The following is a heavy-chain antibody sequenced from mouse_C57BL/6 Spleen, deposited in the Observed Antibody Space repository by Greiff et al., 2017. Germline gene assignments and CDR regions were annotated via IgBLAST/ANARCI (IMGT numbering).Heavy chain of an antibody. CDR2: ISYDGSN. J-gene: IGHJ3*01. CDR1: GYSITSGYY. CDR3: ARGDYYGPFAY. V-gene: IGHV3-6*01. D-gene: IGHD1-2*01. Sequence: DVKLQESGPGLVKPSQSLSLTCSVTGYSITSGYYWNWIRQFPGNKLEWMGYISYDGSNNYNPSLKNRISITRDTSKNQFFLKLNSVTTEDTATYYCARGDYYGPFAYWGQGTLVTVSA.